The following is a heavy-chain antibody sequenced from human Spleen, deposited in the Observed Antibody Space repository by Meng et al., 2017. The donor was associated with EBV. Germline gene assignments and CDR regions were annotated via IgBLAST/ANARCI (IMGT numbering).Heavy chain of an antibody. CDR2: IIPFFGTA. V-gene: IGHV1-69*01. CDR3: ARDRRGYSSGWAPYFDY. CDR1: GGTFSSYA. D-gene: IGHD6-19*01. J-gene: IGHJ4*02. Sequence: LVQSGAEGKNPGSSVKVSCKASGGTFSSYAFSWVRQAPGQGLEWMGGIIPFFGTANYAQKFQGRVTITADESTSTAHMELSSLRSEDTAIYYCARDRRGYSSGWAPYFDYWGQGTLVTVSS.